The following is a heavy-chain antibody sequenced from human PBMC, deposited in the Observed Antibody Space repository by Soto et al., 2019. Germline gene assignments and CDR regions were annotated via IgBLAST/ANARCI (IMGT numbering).Heavy chain of an antibody. CDR2: ISASGDST. CDR1: GFTFSSYT. Sequence: PGGSLRLSCAASGFTFSSYTMSWVRQAPGKGPEWVSSISASGDSTTFAESVKDRFTMSRDSSKNMLYLQMNSLRAEDTAVYFCAKVLRDGLRTFGHWGQGTLVTVSS. J-gene: IGHJ4*02. CDR3: AKVLRDGLRTFGH. V-gene: IGHV3-23*01. D-gene: IGHD4-17*01.